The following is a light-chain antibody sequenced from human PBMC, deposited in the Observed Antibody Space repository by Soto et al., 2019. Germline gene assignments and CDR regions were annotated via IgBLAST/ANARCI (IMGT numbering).Light chain of an antibody. CDR2: GAS. J-gene: IGKJ1*01. Sequence: EIVMTQSPATLSVSPGERATLSCRASQSIGNNLAWYQQKTDQAPRLLIYGASTRATGIPARFSGSGSGTEFTLTISSRQSEYFAVYYCQQYNNWSPWTFGQGTKVEIK. CDR3: QQYNNWSPWT. V-gene: IGKV3-15*01. CDR1: QSIGNN.